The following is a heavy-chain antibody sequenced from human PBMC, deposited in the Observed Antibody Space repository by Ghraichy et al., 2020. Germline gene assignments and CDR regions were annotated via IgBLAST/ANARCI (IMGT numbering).Heavy chain of an antibody. J-gene: IGHJ4*02. Sequence: GGSLRLSCTASGFIFRNYAMHWVRQAPGKGLEWVTLTSHDGRHKFYADSVRGRSTVSRDNPKNTLSLQMSSLRPEDTAVYYCARGAGLAAPFLEWIDYWGEGTLVTVSS. CDR2: TSHDGRHK. CDR3: ARGAGLAAPFLEWIDY. D-gene: IGHD3-3*01. V-gene: IGHV3-30-3*01. CDR1: GFIFRNYA.